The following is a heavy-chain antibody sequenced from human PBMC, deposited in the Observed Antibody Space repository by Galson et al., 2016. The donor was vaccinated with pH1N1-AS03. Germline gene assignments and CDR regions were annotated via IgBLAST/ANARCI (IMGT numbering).Heavy chain of an antibody. D-gene: IGHD5-18*01. CDR2: ISSSSIYI. J-gene: IGHJ6*03. Sequence: SLRLSCAASGFGFSFSRYSVNWVRQAPGKGQEWVSSISSSSIYIYSADSVKGRFTTSRDNAKNSVYLQMNSLRAEDTAVYYCASASGDAYSYGPDYFYYTMDVWGKGTTVTVSS. CDR3: ASASGDAYSYGPDYFYYTMDV. CDR1: GFGFSFSRYS. V-gene: IGHV3-21*01.